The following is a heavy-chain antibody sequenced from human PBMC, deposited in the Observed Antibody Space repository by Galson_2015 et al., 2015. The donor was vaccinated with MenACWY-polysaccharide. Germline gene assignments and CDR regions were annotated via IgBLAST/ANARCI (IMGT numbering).Heavy chain of an antibody. V-gene: IGHV3-23*01. CDR1: GFTFSSYA. Sequence: LRLSCAASGFTFSSYAISWVRQAPGQGLAWVSTISASGGTTHYADAVKGRFVISRDASESTLYLQLNSLRAEDTATYYCAKATCGSTSCYGFDHWGQGTPVTVSS. D-gene: IGHD2-2*01. J-gene: IGHJ4*02. CDR3: AKATCGSTSCYGFDH. CDR2: ISASGGTT.